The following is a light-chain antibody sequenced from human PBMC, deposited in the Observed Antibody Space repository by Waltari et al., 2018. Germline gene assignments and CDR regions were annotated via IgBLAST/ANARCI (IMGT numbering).Light chain of an antibody. Sequence: EIVLTQSLGTLSMSLGERATLFCMVSQSVSSTYLAWYQQKAGQAPRLLIYGSSTRATCTPDRLSGSGSGTEFTLTISRLEPEDFAVYYCQQYVSSPVTFGGGTKVEIK. CDR2: GSS. CDR1: QSVSSTY. J-gene: IGKJ4*01. CDR3: QQYVSSPVT. V-gene: IGKV3-20*01.